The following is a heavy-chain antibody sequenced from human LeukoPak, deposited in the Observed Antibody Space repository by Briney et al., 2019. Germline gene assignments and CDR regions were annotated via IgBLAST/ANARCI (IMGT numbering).Heavy chain of an antibody. J-gene: IGHJ4*02. V-gene: IGHV4-34*01. CDR3: ARGLDGTPFDY. D-gene: IGHD6-13*01. CDR1: GFTFSSYA. CDR2: INHSGST. Sequence: PGGSLRLSCAASGFTFSSYAMSWVRQAPGKGLEWIGEINHSGSTNYNPSLKSRVTISVDTSKNQFSLKLSSVTAADTAVYYCARGLDGTPFDYWGQGTLVTVSS.